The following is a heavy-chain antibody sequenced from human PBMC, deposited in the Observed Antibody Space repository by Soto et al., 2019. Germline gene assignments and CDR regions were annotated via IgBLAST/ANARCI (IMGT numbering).Heavy chain of an antibody. CDR3: AGSTSGWYGATQGFDY. V-gene: IGHV4-59*12. CDR1: GDSISNYY. D-gene: IGHD6-19*01. Sequence: QVQLQESGPGLVKPSETLSLICTVSGDSISNYYWSWIRQPPGKGLEWIGYIYNSGSINYNPSLKGRVPLSVDTSKKQFSLKVNSVTAADTAIYYCAGSTSGWYGATQGFDYWGQGTLVTVSS. CDR2: IYNSGSI. J-gene: IGHJ4*02.